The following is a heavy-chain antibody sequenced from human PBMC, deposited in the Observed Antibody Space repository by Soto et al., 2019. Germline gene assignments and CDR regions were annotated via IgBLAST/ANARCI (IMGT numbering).Heavy chain of an antibody. D-gene: IGHD3-9*01. CDR1: GFTFSSYG. Sequence: QVQLVESGGGVVQPGRSLRLSCAASGFTFSSYGMHWVRQAPGKGLEWVAVIWYDGSNKYYADSVKGRFTISRDNSKKPLLLQKKRLEAEGTAVYYWARAPGYYDILGGGGGNAENYFDYWGQGTLVTVSS. J-gene: IGHJ4*02. CDR3: ARAPGYYDILGGGGGNAENYFDY. CDR2: IWYDGSNK. V-gene: IGHV3-33*01.